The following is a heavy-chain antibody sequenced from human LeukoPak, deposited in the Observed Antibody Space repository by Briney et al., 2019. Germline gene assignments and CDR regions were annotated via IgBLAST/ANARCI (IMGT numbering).Heavy chain of an antibody. CDR3: ARDTLPYYYGSGTPFDI. CDR2: ISSSSSYI. Sequence: GGSLRLSCAASGFTFSSYSMNWVRQAPGKGLEWVSSISSSSSYIYYADSVKGRFTISRDNAKNSLYLQMNSLRAEDTAVYYCARDTLPYYYGSGTPFDIWGQGTMVTVSS. CDR1: GFTFSSYS. J-gene: IGHJ3*02. D-gene: IGHD3-10*01. V-gene: IGHV3-21*01.